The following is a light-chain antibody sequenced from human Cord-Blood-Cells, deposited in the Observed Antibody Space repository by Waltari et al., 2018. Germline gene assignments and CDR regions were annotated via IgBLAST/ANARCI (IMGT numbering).Light chain of an antibody. CDR2: SNN. CDR3: AAWDDSLNGWV. J-gene: IGLJ3*02. Sequence: QSVLTQPPSASGTPGQRVTLPRSGRSSNIGSNTVNWYQQLPGTAPKLLIYSNNQRPSGVPDRFSGSKSGTSASLAISGLQSEDEADYYCAAWDDSLNGWVFGGGTKLTVL. CDR1: SSNIGSNT. V-gene: IGLV1-44*01.